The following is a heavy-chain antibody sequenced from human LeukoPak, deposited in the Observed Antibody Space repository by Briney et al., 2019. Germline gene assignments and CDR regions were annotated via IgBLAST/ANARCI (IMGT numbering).Heavy chain of an antibody. CDR1: GGSFSGYY. Sequence: SETLSLTCAVYGGSFSGYYWSWIRQPSGKGLEWIGEINHSGSTNYNPSLKSRVTISVDTSKNQFSLKLSSVTAADTAVYYCARANYDFWSGYSDYYYYGMDVWGQGTTVTVSS. D-gene: IGHD3-3*01. J-gene: IGHJ6*02. V-gene: IGHV4-34*01. CDR3: ARANYDFWSGYSDYYYYGMDV. CDR2: INHSGST.